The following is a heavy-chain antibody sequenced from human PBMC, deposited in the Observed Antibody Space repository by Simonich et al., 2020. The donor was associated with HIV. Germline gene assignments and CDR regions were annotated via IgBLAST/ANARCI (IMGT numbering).Heavy chain of an antibody. CDR3: ARHSASYDSSGRRYFDL. D-gene: IGHD3-22*01. V-gene: IGHV4-34*01. J-gene: IGHJ2*01. Sequence: QEHLQQWGAGLLKPSETLSLTCAVYIGSFSGYYWSWIRQPPGKGLELIGEINHSGNTIYNPSLKSRFTISVDTSKNQFSLRLTSVTAADTAVYFCARHSASYDSSGRRYFDLWGRGTLVTVFS. CDR1: IGSFSGYY. CDR2: INHSGNT.